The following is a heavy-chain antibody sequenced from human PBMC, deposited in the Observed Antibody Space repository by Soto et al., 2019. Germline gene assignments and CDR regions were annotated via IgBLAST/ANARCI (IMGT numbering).Heavy chain of an antibody. V-gene: IGHV1-3*05. CDR1: GYTFTSYA. Sequence: QVPLVQSGAEEKKPGASVKVSCKASGYTFTSYAMHWVRQAPGQRLEWMGWINAGNGNTKYSQKFQGRVTITRYTSASTAYMELSSLRAEDTAVYYCARSIVVVTALDYWGQGTLVTVSS. J-gene: IGHJ4*02. CDR2: INAGNGNT. CDR3: ARSIVVVTALDY. D-gene: IGHD2-21*02.